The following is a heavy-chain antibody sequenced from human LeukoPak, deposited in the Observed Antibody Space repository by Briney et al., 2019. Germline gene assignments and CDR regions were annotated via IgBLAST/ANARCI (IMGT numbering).Heavy chain of an antibody. V-gene: IGHV3-43D*03. D-gene: IGHD2-21*02. CDR1: GFTFDDYA. CDR3: AKDRNGRGGRYCGGDCYPDY. CDR2: ISWDGGST. Sequence: GGSLRLSCAASGFTFDDYAMHWVRQAPGKGREWVSLISWDGGSTYYADSVKGRFTISRDNSKNSLYLQMNSLRAEDTALYYCAKDRNGRGGRYCGGDCYPDYWGQGTLVTVSS. J-gene: IGHJ4*02.